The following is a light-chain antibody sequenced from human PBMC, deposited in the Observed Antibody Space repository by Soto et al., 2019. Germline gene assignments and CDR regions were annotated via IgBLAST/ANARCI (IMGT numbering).Light chain of an antibody. V-gene: IGKV3-20*01. J-gene: IGKJ1*01. CDR1: ESVVSNY. CDR2: DAS. Sequence: EIVLKQSPGALSLSPRERATLSCTATESVVSNYLAWYQLKPGQAPRLLIYDASSRATGIPDRFSGSGSGTDFTLTISRLEPEDFAVYYCQQYGSIPWTFGQGTKVDIK. CDR3: QQYGSIPWT.